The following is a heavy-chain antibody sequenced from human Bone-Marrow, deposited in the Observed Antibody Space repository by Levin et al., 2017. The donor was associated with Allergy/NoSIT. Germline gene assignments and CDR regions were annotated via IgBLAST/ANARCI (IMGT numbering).Heavy chain of an antibody. D-gene: IGHD2-15*01. CDR2: IYYSGST. CDR3: ARYRGSCYVCFDY. V-gene: IGHV4-39*01. J-gene: IGHJ4*02. CDR1: GGSISSSSYY. Sequence: PSETLSLTCTVSGGSISSSSYYWGWIRQPPGKGLEWIGSIYYSGSTYYNPSLKSRVTISVDTSKNQFSLKLSSVTAADTAVYYCARYRGSCYVCFDYWGQGTLVTVSS.